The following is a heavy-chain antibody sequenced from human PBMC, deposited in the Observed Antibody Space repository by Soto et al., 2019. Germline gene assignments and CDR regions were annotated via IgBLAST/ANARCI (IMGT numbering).Heavy chain of an antibody. CDR1: GFTFSNAW. CDR2: IKSKTDGGTT. V-gene: IGHV3-15*01. D-gene: IGHD3-3*01. Sequence: PGGSLRLACAASGFTFSNAWMSWVRQAPGKGREWVGRIKSKTDGGTTDYAAPVKGRFTISRDDSKNTLYLQMNSLKTEDTAVYYCTTDPQLLRFLEWLPDHYYYYGMDVWGQGTTVTVSS. J-gene: IGHJ6*02. CDR3: TTDPQLLRFLEWLPDHYYYYGMDV.